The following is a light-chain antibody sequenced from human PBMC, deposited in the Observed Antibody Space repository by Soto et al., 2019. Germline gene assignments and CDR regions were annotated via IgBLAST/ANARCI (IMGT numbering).Light chain of an antibody. CDR2: GAS. V-gene: IGKV3-15*01. CDR3: QQRSNWPTIT. Sequence: IAITQSPDTLSVSPGDRATLSCRASQGVRSDLAWYQQKAGQSPRLLIYGASTRAAETPARFSGSGSETEFTLTTSSLQSEDFAVYYSQQRSNWPTITCGQGTRLEI. CDR1: QGVRSD. J-gene: IGKJ5*01.